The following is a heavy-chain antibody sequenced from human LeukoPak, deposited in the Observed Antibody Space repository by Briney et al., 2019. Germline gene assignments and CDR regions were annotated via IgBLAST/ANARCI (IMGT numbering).Heavy chain of an antibody. V-gene: IGHV3-11*01. Sequence: KSGGSLRLSCAASGFTFSDYYMSWIRQAPGKGLEWVSYSSSSGSTIYYADSVKGRFTISRDNAKNSLYLQVNSLRAEDTAVYYCARVVVAAAGWFDPWGQGTLVTVSS. CDR3: ARVVVAAAGWFDP. D-gene: IGHD2-15*01. CDR1: GFTFSDYY. CDR2: SSSSGSTI. J-gene: IGHJ5*02.